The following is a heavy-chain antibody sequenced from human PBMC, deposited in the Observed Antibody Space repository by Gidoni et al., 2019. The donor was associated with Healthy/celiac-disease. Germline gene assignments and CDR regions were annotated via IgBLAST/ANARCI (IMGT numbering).Heavy chain of an antibody. CDR3: ARVTLLGPGGGPAELKKTGWFDP. V-gene: IGHV1-3*01. CDR1: GYTLTTYA. Sequence: QVQLVQSGAGVKKPGASVKVSCKASGYTLTTYAMHWVRQAPGKRLEWMGWINAGNGNTKYSQKFQGRVTITRDTSASTAYMELSSLRSEDTAVYYCARVTLLGPGGGPAELKKTGWFDPWGQGTLVTVSS. J-gene: IGHJ5*02. CDR2: INAGNGNT. D-gene: IGHD7-27*01.